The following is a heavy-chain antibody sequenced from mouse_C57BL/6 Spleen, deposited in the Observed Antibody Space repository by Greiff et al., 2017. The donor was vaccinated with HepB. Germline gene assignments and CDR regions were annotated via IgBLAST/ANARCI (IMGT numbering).Heavy chain of an antibody. CDR1: GFTFNTYA. Sequence: EVQVVESGGGLVQPKGSLKLSCAASGFTFNTYAMHWVRQAPGKGLEWVARIRSKSSNYATYYADSVKDRFTISRDDSQSMLYLQMNNLKTEDTAMYYCVRDQGYDYDFDVWGTGTTVTVSS. D-gene: IGHD2-4*01. CDR3: VRDQGYDYDFDV. CDR2: IRSKSSNYAT. J-gene: IGHJ1*03. V-gene: IGHV10-3*01.